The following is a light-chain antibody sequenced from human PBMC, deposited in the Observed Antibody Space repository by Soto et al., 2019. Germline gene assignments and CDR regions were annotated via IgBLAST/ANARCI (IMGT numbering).Light chain of an antibody. CDR3: QTWGTGFRV. CDR1: SGHINYA. V-gene: IGLV4-69*01. CDR2: VYGDGSH. J-gene: IGLJ3*02. Sequence: QPVLTQSPSASASLGASVKLTCTLSSGHINYAIAWHQQQPEKGPRHLMKVYGDGSHTKGDGIPDRFSGSSSGAERYLTIPSLQSEDEADYYCQTWGTGFRVFGGGTKLTVL.